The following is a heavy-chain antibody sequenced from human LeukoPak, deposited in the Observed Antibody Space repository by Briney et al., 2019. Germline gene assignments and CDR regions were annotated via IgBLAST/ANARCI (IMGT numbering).Heavy chain of an antibody. CDR3: AKDWEDYDILTGYYYYYYMDI. CDR2: INWNGGST. Sequence: GGSLRLSCAASGFTFDDYGMSWVRQAPGKGLEWVFGINWNGGSTGYADSVKGRFTISRDNSKNTLYLQMNSLRAEDTAVYYCAKDWEDYDILTGYYYYYYMDIWGKGTTVTISS. V-gene: IGHV3-20*04. J-gene: IGHJ6*03. D-gene: IGHD3-9*01. CDR1: GFTFDDYG.